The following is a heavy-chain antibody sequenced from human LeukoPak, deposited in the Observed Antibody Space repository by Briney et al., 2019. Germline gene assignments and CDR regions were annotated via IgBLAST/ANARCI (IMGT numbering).Heavy chain of an antibody. D-gene: IGHD6-13*01. CDR1: GFTFSSYA. Sequence: GRSLRLSCAASGFTFSSYAMHWVRQAPGKGLEWVALISYDGSNKYYADSVKGRFTISRDSAKSTLYLQMNSLRAEDTAVYYCARASSAAGIGYYYYGMDVWGQGTTVTVSS. CDR3: ARASSAAGIGYYYYGMDV. J-gene: IGHJ6*02. CDR2: ISYDGSNK. V-gene: IGHV3-30-3*01.